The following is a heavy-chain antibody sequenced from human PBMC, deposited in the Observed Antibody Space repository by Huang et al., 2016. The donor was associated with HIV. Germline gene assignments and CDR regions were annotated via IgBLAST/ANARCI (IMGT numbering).Heavy chain of an antibody. J-gene: IGHJ4*02. D-gene: IGHD5-18*01. CDR1: GFTFSSYG. V-gene: IGHV3-30*18. CDR3: AKERYSYGYYFDY. Sequence: QVQLVESGGGVVQPGRSLRLSCAASGFTFSSYGMHWVRQAPGKGREGVAVISYDGSNKYYADAVKGRFTISRDMSKNTLYLQMNSLRAEDTAVYYCAKERYSYGYYFDYWGQGTLVTVSS. CDR2: ISYDGSNK.